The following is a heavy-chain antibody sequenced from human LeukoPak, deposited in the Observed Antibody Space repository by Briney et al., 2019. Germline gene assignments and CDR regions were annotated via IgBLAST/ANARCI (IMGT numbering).Heavy chain of an antibody. D-gene: IGHD2-2*02. V-gene: IGHV1-18*01. Sequence: ASVKVSCKASGYTFTSYAMHWVRQAPGQGLEWMGWISAYNGNTNYAQKLQGRVTMTTDTSTSTAYMELRSLRSDDTAVYYCARDGGEDIVVVPAAIVFDYWGQGTLVTVSS. CDR1: GYTFTSYA. CDR2: ISAYNGNT. CDR3: ARDGGEDIVVVPAAIVFDY. J-gene: IGHJ4*02.